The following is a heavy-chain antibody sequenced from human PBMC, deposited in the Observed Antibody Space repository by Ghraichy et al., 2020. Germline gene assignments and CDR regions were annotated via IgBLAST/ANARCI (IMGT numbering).Heavy chain of an antibody. CDR3: ASSPITGTTSTGGY. J-gene: IGHJ4*02. Sequence: SETLSLTCAVYGGSFSGYYWSWIRQPPGKGLEWIGEINHSGSTNYNPSLKSRVTISVDTSKNQFSLKLSSVTAADTAVYYCASSPITGTTSTGGYWGQGTLVTVSS. V-gene: IGHV4-34*01. CDR1: GGSFSGYY. CDR2: INHSGST. D-gene: IGHD1-7*01.